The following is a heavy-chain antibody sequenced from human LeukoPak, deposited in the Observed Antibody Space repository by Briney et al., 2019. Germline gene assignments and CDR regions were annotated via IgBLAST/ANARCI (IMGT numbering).Heavy chain of an antibody. CDR2: IIPIFGTA. V-gene: IGHV1-69*13. CDR1: GGTFSSYA. CDR3: ARDLYNWNARQDYYMDV. J-gene: IGHJ6*03. Sequence: SVKVSCKASGGTFSSYAISWVRQAPGQGLEWMGGIIPIFGTANYAQKFQGRVTITADESTSTAYMELSSLRSEDTAVYYCARDLYNWNARQDYYMDVWGKGITVTVSS. D-gene: IGHD1-1*01.